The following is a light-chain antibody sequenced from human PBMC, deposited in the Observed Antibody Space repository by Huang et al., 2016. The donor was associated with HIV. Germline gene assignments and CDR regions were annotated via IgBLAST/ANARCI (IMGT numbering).Light chain of an antibody. J-gene: IGKJ2*01. V-gene: IGKV1-39*01. CDR1: QNIDNY. CDR2: SAS. Sequence: DIQMTQSPLSLSASVGDRVTITCRASQNIDNYLNWYQLKPGKAPKLLIYSASNLHSGGPSRFSGSASGPYFTLTINSLQPDDFATYYCQQAYTTPIYTFGQGTNLDIK. CDR3: QQAYTTPIYT.